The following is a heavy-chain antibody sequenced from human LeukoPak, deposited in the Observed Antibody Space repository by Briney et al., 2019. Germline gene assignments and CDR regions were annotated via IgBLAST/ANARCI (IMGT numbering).Heavy chain of an antibody. J-gene: IGHJ6*02. D-gene: IGHD3-22*01. CDR2: INAGNGNT. CDR3: ASGHYYDSSGYYDGMDV. Sequence: VASVKVSCKASGGTFSSYAISWVRQAPGQRLEWMGWINAGNGNTKYSQKFQGRVTITRDTSASTAYMELSSLRSEDTAVYYCASGHYYDSSGYYDGMDVWGQGTTVTVSS. V-gene: IGHV1-3*01. CDR1: GGTFSSYA.